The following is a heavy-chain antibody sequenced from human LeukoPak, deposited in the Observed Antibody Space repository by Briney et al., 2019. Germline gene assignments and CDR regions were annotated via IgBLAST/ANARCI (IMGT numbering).Heavy chain of an antibody. CDR2: IIPFFGTA. D-gene: IGHD5-18*01. CDR1: GGTFSSYA. CDR3: ALLDTAMVPIAEYFHH. V-gene: IGHV1-69*13. J-gene: IGHJ1*01. Sequence: EASVKVSCKASGGTFSSYAISWVRQAPGQGLEWMGGIIPFFGTANFAQKFQGRVTITADESTSTAYMELSSPRSEDTAVYYCALLDTAMVPIAEYFHHWGQGTLVTVSS.